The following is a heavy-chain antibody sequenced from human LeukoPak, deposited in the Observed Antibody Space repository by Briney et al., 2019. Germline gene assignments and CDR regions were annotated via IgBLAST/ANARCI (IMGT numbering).Heavy chain of an antibody. CDR2: TYLSGNT. J-gene: IGHJ5*02. CDR3: AKDWELGS. Sequence: PSETLSLTCSVSGASIKNYYWNWIRQPPGEGLEWIGNTYLSGNTNYNPSLRGRVTISLGTSKSQFSLKMSSVTAADTAVYYCAKDWELGSWGQGTLVTISS. V-gene: IGHV4-59*01. D-gene: IGHD1-26*01. CDR1: GASIKNYY.